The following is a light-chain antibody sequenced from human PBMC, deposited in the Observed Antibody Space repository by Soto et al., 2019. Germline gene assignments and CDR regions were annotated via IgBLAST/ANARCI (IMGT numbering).Light chain of an antibody. V-gene: IGKV3-11*01. J-gene: IGKJ4*01. CDR1: QSLTSS. Sequence: EIVLKQSPATLSLSPGERASLSCRASQSLTSSLVWNQQKPGQAPRLVIYAASNRANGIPARFSGSGSGTEFTPTSNSLEPGDCAVYYCQQRSTWARNLGAGTKVEIK. CDR3: QQRSTWARN. CDR2: AAS.